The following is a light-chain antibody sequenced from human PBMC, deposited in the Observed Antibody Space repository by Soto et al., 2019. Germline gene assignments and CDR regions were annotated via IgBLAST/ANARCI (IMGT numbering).Light chain of an antibody. V-gene: IGKV3D-20*02. CDR3: QQRSNWPPT. J-gene: IGKJ4*01. CDR2: GAS. CDR1: QSVSSSY. Sequence: EIVLRHSPCTLSLSPGERATLSCRSSQSVSSSYLAWYQQKPGQAPRLLIYGASSRATGIPARFSGSGSGTDFTLTISSLEPEDFAVYYCQQRSNWPPTFGGGTKVDIK.